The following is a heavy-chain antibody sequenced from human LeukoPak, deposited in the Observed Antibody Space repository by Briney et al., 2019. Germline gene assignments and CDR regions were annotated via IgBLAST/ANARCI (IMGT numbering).Heavy chain of an antibody. CDR2: IHNTGDT. CDR3: VRTRGMDV. V-gene: IGHV4-59*11. D-gene: IGHD3-16*01. Sequence: SETLSLTCSVSGDSISSHYWTWIRQSPGKGLDWIGYIHNTGDTNYNPSLKGRVTISMDTSKNQVPLKLSSVITADTAVYYCVRTRGMDVWGQGTAVTVSS. CDR1: GDSISSHY. J-gene: IGHJ6*02.